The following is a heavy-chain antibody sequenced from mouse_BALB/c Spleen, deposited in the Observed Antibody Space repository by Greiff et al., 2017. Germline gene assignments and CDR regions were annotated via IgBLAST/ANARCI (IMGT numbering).Heavy chain of an antibody. D-gene: IGHD1-1*01. CDR3: ARVTVVAPYAMDY. CDR1: GFTFSSFG. V-gene: IGHV5-17*02. Sequence: EVQLVESGGGLVQPGGSRKLSCAASGFTFSSFGMHWVRQAPEKGLEWVAYISSGSSTIYYADTVKGRFTISRDNPKNTLFLQMTSLRSEDTAMYYCARVTVVAPYAMDYWGQGTSVTVSS. J-gene: IGHJ4*01. CDR2: ISSGSSTI.